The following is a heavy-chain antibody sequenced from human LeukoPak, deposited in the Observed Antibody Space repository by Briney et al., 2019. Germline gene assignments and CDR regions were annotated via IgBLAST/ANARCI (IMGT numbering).Heavy chain of an antibody. J-gene: IGHJ5*02. CDR2: IYYSGST. D-gene: IGHD6-13*01. CDR3: ARELRGGIAAAPGWFDP. Sequence: SETLSLTCTVSGGSISSGGYYWSWIRQHPGKGLEWIGYIYYSGSTYYNPSLKSRVTISVDTSKNQFSLKLCSVTAADTAVYYCARELRGGIAAAPGWFDPWGQGTLVTVSS. V-gene: IGHV4-31*03. CDR1: GGSISSGGYY.